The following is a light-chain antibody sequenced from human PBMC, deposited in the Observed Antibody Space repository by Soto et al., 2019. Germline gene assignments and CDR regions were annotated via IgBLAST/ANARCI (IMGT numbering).Light chain of an antibody. CDR2: DAS. Sequence: EIVLTQSPATLSLSPGERATLSCRASQSVSHYLAWYQQKPGQAPRLLIYDASNRATGIPARFSGSGSGTDFTLTISSLEPEDFAVYFCQQYGNSPRTFGQGTKVDIK. J-gene: IGKJ1*01. CDR1: QSVSHY. CDR3: QQYGNSPRT. V-gene: IGKV3-11*01.